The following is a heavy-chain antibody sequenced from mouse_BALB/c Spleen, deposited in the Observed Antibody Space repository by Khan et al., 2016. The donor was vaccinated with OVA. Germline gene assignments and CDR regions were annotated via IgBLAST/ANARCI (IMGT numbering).Heavy chain of an antibody. Sequence: QVQLQQSGAELARPGASVRMSCKASGYTFTSNTMHWIKQRPGQGLEWIGYINPRSGYTNYNQNFKDKATLTADKSSSTAYMQLSSLTSEDSAVYYCARRTTGYTVDSWGQGTSVTVSS. CDR3: ARRTTGYTVDS. CDR2: INPRSGYT. D-gene: IGHD2-14*01. J-gene: IGHJ4*01. CDR1: GYTFTSNT. V-gene: IGHV1-4*01.